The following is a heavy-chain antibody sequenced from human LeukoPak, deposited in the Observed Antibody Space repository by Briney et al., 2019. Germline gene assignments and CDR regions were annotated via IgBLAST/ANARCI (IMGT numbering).Heavy chain of an antibody. D-gene: IGHD3-10*01. CDR3: ARSRGSGSYDAFDI. Sequence: SETLSLTCTVSGGSISNYYWSWIRQPPGEGLEWIGYIYYSGSTNYNPSLKSRVTMSIDTSKNQFSLNLTSVTATDTAVYYCARSRGSGSYDAFDIWGQGTMVTVSS. V-gene: IGHV4-59*08. CDR2: IYYSGST. CDR1: GGSISNYY. J-gene: IGHJ3*02.